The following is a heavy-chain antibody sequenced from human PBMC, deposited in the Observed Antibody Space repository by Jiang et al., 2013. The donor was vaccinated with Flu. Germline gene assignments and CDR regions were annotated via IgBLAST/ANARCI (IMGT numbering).Heavy chain of an antibody. Sequence: GYTFTSYDINWVRQATGQGLEWMGWMNPNSGNTGYAQKFQGRVTMTRNTSISTAYMELSSLRSEDTAVYYCARIPSIAARQDFGYWGQGTLVTVSS. J-gene: IGHJ4*02. V-gene: IGHV1-8*01. D-gene: IGHD6-6*01. CDR1: GYTFTSYD. CDR3: ARIPSIAARQDFGY. CDR2: MNPNSGNT.